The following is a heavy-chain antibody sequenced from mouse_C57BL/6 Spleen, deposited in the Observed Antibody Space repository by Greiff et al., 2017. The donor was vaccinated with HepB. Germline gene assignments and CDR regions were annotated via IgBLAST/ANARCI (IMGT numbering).Heavy chain of an antibody. J-gene: IGHJ2*01. CDR2: ISDGGSYT. V-gene: IGHV5-4*03. CDR3: ARGLSGVFDY. CDR1: GFTFSSYA. Sequence: EVNVVESGGGLVKPGGSLKLSCAASGFTFSSYAMSWVRQTPEKRLEWVATISDGGSYTYYPDNVKGRFTISRDNAKNTLYLQMSHLKSEDTAMCYCARGLSGVFDYWGQGTTLTVSS. D-gene: IGHD1-3*01.